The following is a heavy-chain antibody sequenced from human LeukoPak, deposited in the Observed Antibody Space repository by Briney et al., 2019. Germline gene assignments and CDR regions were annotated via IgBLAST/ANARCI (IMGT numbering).Heavy chain of an antibody. J-gene: IGHJ4*02. V-gene: IGHV4-34*01. D-gene: IGHD2-2*01. Sequence: GSLRLSCAASGFTFSSYSMNWIRQPPGKGLEWIGEINHSGSTNYNPSLKSRVTISVDTSKNQFSLKLSSVTAADTAVYYCARGGSTSLLYYFDYWGQGTLVTVSS. CDR2: INHSGST. CDR1: GFTFSSYS. CDR3: ARGGSTSLLYYFDY.